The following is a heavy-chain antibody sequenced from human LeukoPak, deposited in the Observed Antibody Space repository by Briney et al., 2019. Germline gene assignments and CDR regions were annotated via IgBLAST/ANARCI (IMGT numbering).Heavy chain of an antibody. V-gene: IGHV3-43*02. D-gene: IGHD2-21*02. Sequence: PGGSLRLSCAASGFTFDDYAMDWVRQAPGKGLEWVSLISGDGGSTYYADSVKGRFTISRDNSKNSLYLQMNSLRTEDTALYYCATGRKNCGGDCYPAGPYDYWGQGTLVTVSS. CDR3: ATGRKNCGGDCYPAGPYDY. CDR2: ISGDGGST. J-gene: IGHJ4*02. CDR1: GFTFDDYA.